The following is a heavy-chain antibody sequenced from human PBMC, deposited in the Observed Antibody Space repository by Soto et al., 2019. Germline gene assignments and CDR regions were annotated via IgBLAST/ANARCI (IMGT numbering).Heavy chain of an antibody. CDR1: GGSVSSSIYY. CDR2: IYYSGST. D-gene: IGHD3-10*01. J-gene: IGHJ5*01. V-gene: IGHV4-39*01. Sequence: SETLSLTCTVSGGSVSSSIYYWGWIRQPPRKGLEWIGSIYYSGSTYYNPSLKSRVTISLDTSKNQFSLRLNSVTAADAALYYCAAGDYSGSGTYYNGWFDSWGQGTTVTVSS. CDR3: AAGDYSGSGTYYNGWFDS.